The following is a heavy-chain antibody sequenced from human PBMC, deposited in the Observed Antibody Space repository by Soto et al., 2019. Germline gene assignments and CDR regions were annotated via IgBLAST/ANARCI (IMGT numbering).Heavy chain of an antibody. CDR3: ARVVFAWILSGGWFDP. Sequence: ASVKVSGKASGYTFTSYGISWVRQAPGQGLEWMGWISAYNGNTNYAQKLQGRVTMTTDTSTSTAYMELRSLRSDDTAVYYCARVVFAWILSGGWFDPWGQGTLVTVSS. V-gene: IGHV1-18*01. CDR1: GYTFTSYG. J-gene: IGHJ5*02. D-gene: IGHD5-18*01. CDR2: ISAYNGNT.